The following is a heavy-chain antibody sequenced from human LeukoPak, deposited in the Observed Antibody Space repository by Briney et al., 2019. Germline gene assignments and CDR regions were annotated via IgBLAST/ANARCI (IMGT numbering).Heavy chain of an antibody. D-gene: IGHD3-10*01. Sequence: GGSLRLSCAASGFTFSTYSMKWVRQAPGKGLEWVSYISSGGGTIYYADSVKGRFTISRDNAKNSLYLQMNGLRDEDTAVYYCARDQSDYYGSGSYSEGSYWGQGTLVTVSS. CDR1: GFTFSTYS. J-gene: IGHJ4*02. CDR3: ARDQSDYYGSGSYSEGSY. V-gene: IGHV3-48*02. CDR2: ISSGGGTI.